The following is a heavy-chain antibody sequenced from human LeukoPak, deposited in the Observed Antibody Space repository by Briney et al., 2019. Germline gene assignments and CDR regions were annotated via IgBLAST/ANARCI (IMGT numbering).Heavy chain of an antibody. D-gene: IGHD5-18*01. J-gene: IGHJ4*02. CDR1: GGSVSTNNYY. Sequence: SETLSLTCSVSGGSVSTNNYYWGWIRQPPGKGLEWIGTIYYSGSTYYNPSLKSRVTISIDTSKNHFSLKLSSVTAADTAVFYCARHREGGYAYGSDYWGQETLVTVSS. CDR2: IYYSGST. V-gene: IGHV4-39*01. CDR3: ARHREGGYAYGSDY.